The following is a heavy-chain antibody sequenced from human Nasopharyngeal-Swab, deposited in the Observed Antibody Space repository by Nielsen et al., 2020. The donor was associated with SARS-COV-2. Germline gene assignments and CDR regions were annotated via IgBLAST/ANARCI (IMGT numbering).Heavy chain of an antibody. V-gene: IGHV1-3*04. CDR3: ARESSFTSNWYTDH. Sequence: ASVKVSCKASRYTFTTYSLHWVRQAPGQRLEWMGYSNTANGDTVYAQKFQGRVTFTRDTSASTGYMEVNNLRYEDTGVYYCARESSFTSNWYTDHWGQGTLVTVSS. D-gene: IGHD6-13*01. CDR1: RYTFTTYS. J-gene: IGHJ4*02. CDR2: SNTANGDT.